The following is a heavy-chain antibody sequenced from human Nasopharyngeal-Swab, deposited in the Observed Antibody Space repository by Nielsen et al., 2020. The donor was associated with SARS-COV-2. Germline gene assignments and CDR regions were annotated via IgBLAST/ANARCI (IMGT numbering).Heavy chain of an antibody. CDR1: GFTFSSYA. D-gene: IGHD6-13*01. CDR3: AKGAPGIAARGGYYGMDV. Sequence: GSLKISCAASGFTFSSYAMSWVRQAPGKGLEWVSAISGSGGSTYYADSVKGRFTISRDNSKNTLYLQMNSLRAEDTAVYYCAKGAPGIAARGGYYGMDVWGQGTTVTVSS. V-gene: IGHV3-23*01. CDR2: ISGSGGST. J-gene: IGHJ6*02.